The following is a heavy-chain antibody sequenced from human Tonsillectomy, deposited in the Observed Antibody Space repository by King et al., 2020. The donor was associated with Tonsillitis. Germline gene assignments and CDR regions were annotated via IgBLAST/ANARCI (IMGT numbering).Heavy chain of an antibody. CDR2: ISGDGGRT. CDR3: AKDAGYSSTWAPAYIDV. D-gene: IGHD6-13*01. J-gene: IGHJ6*03. V-gene: IGHV3-43*02. Sequence: EVQLVESGGGVVQPGGSLRVSCAASGFSFDDYAMHWVRQAPGKGLEWVALISGDGGRTYYADSVKGRFTISRDNSKSSLYLQMNSLRTEDTALYYCAKDAGYSSTWAPAYIDVWGKGTTVTVSS. CDR1: GFSFDDYA.